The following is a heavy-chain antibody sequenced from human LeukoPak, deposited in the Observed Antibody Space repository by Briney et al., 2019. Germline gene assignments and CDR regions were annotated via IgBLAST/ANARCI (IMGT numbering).Heavy chain of an antibody. CDR2: IRTKPNNYAT. D-gene: IGHD1-26*01. V-gene: IGHV3-73*01. CDR3: TRHVVGTAETSDY. Sequence: GGSLRLSCATSGFTFSASAIHWVRQVSRRALEWVGRIRTKPNNYATTYAASMRGRFTISRDDSNNTAYLEMNGLRVDDTAIYYCTRHVVGTAETSDYWGQGTLVTVSS. CDR1: GFTFSASA. J-gene: IGHJ4*02.